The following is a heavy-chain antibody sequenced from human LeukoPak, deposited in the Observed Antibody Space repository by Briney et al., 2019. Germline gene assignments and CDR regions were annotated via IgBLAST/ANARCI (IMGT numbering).Heavy chain of an antibody. CDR1: GFTFSSYA. CDR3: ANKPHYGDYWYYYYMDV. CDR2: MSGSGGST. Sequence: GGSLRLSCAASGFTFSSYAMSWVRQAPGKGLEWVSAMSGSGGSTYYADSVKGRFTISRDNSKNTLYLQMNSLRAEDTAVHYCANKPHYGDYWYYYYMDVWGKGTTVTVYS. D-gene: IGHD4-17*01. V-gene: IGHV3-23*01. J-gene: IGHJ6*03.